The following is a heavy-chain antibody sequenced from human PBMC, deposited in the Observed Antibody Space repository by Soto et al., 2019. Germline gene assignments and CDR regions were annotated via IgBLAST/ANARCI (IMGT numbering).Heavy chain of an antibody. CDR1: GYSFTSYG. D-gene: IGHD2-2*01. CDR3: ARELTIVPANHPRLVNYGMDV. Sequence: QVQLVQSAGEVKKPGASVKVSCKASGYSFTSYGISWVRRAPGQGLEWMGWISPYNGHTQFVERFQGRVTMTTDTSPKTAYMELRNLRSDDTAHYYCARELTIVPANHPRLVNYGMDVWGQGTPVIVSS. J-gene: IGHJ6*02. CDR2: ISPYNGHT. V-gene: IGHV1-18*01.